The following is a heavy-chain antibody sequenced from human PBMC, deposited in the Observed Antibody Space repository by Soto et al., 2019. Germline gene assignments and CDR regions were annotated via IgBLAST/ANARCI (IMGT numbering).Heavy chain of an antibody. CDR1: GDSVSSNSAA. Sequence: SQTLSLTCASSGDSVSSNSAAWNWVRQSPSRGLEWLGRTCYRSKWYNDYAVSVKSRITINPDTSKNQFSLQLNSVTPEDTAVYYCARDTPAAMGYYYYYGMDVWGQGTTVTVSS. CDR2: TCYRSKWYN. D-gene: IGHD2-2*01. V-gene: IGHV6-1*01. J-gene: IGHJ6*02. CDR3: ARDTPAAMGYYYYYGMDV.